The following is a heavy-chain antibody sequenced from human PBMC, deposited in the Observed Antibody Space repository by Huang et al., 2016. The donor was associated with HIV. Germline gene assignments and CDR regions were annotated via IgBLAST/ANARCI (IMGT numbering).Heavy chain of an antibody. Sequence: EVQLVVSGGGLVQPGGSLRLSCAASGFTFSSYGMRWVRQAPGKGMEWVANIKQDGSEKYYVDSVKGRFTISRDNAKNSLYLQMNSLRAEDTAVYYCARPSTWGQGTLVTVSS. D-gene: IGHD2-2*01. V-gene: IGHV3-7*01. J-gene: IGHJ5*02. CDR3: ARPST. CDR1: GFTFSSYG. CDR2: IKQDGSEK.